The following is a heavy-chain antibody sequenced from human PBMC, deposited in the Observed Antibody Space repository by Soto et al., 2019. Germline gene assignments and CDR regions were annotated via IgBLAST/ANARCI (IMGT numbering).Heavy chain of an antibody. D-gene: IGHD3-3*01. CDR2: ISGSGGST. Sequence: HPGGSLRLSCAASGFTFSSYALSWVRQAPGKGLEWVSAISGSGGSTYYADSVKGRFTISRDNSKNTLYLQMNSLRAEDTAVYYCAKGLGKIFGVVPQGGHWFDPWGQGTLVTVSS. CDR3: AKGLGKIFGVVPQGGHWFDP. J-gene: IGHJ5*02. V-gene: IGHV3-23*01. CDR1: GFTFSSYA.